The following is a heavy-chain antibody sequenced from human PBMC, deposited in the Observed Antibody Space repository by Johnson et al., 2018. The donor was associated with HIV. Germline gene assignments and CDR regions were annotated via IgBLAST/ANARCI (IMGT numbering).Heavy chain of an antibody. CDR1: GFTFDDYA. J-gene: IGHJ3*02. Sequence: VQLVESGGGLVQPGRSLRLSCAASGFTFDDYAMHWVRQPPGKGLEWVSGINWNGGSKVYADSVKGRFTISRDNAKNSLYLQMNSLRAEDTAVYYCARGRYSSSWSMGEIDAFDIWGQGTMVTVSS. D-gene: IGHD6-13*01. CDR3: ARGRYSSSWSMGEIDAFDI. V-gene: IGHV3-9*01. CDR2: INWNGGSK.